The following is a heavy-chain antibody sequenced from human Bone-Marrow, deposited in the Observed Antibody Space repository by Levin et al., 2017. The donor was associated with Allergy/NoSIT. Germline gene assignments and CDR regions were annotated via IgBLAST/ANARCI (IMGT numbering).Heavy chain of an antibody. J-gene: IGHJ4*02. V-gene: IGHV3-23*01. D-gene: IGHD6-19*01. Sequence: GSLRLSCAASGFTFNSHAMSWVRQAPGRGLEWVSTISRSGDATYFADSVRGRFTISRDNSKNTLYLQMNNLRAEDTAIYNCATQGGGWADYFECWGQGTLVTVSP. CDR1: GFTFNSHA. CDR2: ISRSGDAT. CDR3: ATQGGGWADYFEC.